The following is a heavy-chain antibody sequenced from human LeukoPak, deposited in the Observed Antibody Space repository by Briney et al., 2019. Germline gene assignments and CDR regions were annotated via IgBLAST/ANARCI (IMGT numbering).Heavy chain of an antibody. D-gene: IGHD3-3*01. CDR1: GGSISSYY. J-gene: IGHJ3*02. Sequence: SETLSLTCTVSGGSISSYYRSWIRQPPGKGLEWIGYIYTSGSTNYNPSLKSRVTISVDTSKNQFSLKLSSVTAADTAVYYCARERSYYDFWSGYYVGDAFDIWGQGTMVTVSS. V-gene: IGHV4-4*09. CDR2: IYTSGST. CDR3: ARERSYYDFWSGYYVGDAFDI.